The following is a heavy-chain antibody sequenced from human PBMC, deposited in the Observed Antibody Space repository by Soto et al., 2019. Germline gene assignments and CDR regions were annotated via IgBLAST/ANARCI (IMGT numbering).Heavy chain of an antibody. CDR3: ARSSNSIAAAGTGFDY. CDR2: IYSGGST. V-gene: IGHV3-53*01. Sequence: LRLSCAASGFTVSSNYMSWVRQAPGKGLEWVSVIYSGGSTYYADSVKGRLTISRDNSKNTLYLQMNSLRAEDTAVYYCARSSNSIAAAGTGFDYWGQGTLVTVSS. D-gene: IGHD6-13*01. CDR1: GFTVSSNY. J-gene: IGHJ4*02.